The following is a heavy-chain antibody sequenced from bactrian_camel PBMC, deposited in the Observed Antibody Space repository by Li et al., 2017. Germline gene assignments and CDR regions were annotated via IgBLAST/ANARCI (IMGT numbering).Heavy chain of an antibody. CDR3: AAGRRGDCRYIPVSLSDDRADY. D-gene: IGHD2*01. J-gene: IGHJ4*01. Sequence: QVQLVESGGGSVQGGGSLVLSCVVSGDEYDTACAGWFRQAPGKERERIATIATGAGRTYYADSVKGRFTISQDNTKTKIYLEMTGLQPEDTAMYYCAAGRRGDCRYIPVSLSDDRADYWGEGTQVTVS. CDR1: GDEYDTAC. V-gene: IGHV3S1*01. CDR2: IATGAGRT.